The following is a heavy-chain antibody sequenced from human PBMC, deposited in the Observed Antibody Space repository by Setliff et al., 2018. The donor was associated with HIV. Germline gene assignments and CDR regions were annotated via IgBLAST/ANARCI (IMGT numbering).Heavy chain of an antibody. D-gene: IGHD2-15*01. CDR3: ARNPCSGGSCPDAFDI. CDR2: IYYSGST. Sequence: PSETLSLTCTVSGGSISSYYWSWIRQPPGKGLEWIGYIYYSGSTNYSPSLKSRVTISVDTSKNQFSLKLSSVTAADTAVYYCARNPCSGGSCPDAFDIWGQGTMVTV. J-gene: IGHJ3*02. V-gene: IGHV4-59*01. CDR1: GGSISSYY.